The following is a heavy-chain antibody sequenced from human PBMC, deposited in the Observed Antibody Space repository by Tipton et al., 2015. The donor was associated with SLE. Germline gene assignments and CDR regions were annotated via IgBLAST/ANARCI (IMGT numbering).Heavy chain of an antibody. Sequence: SGFTFSSYGMHWVRQAPGKGLEWVAVIWYDGSNKYYTDSVKGRFTISRDNSKNTLFLQMNSLRAEDTAVYYCARDGGGDGYFDYWGQGTLVTVSS. J-gene: IGHJ4*02. CDR3: ARDGGGDGYFDY. D-gene: IGHD2-21*02. CDR2: IWYDGSNK. CDR1: GFTFSSYG. V-gene: IGHV3-33*01.